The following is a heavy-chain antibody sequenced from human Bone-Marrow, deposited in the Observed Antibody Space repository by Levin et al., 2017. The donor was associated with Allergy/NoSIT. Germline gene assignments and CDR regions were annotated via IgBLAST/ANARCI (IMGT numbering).Heavy chain of an antibody. Sequence: GESLKISCAASGFTFSSYGMHWVRQAPGKGLEWVAVIWYDGSNKYYADSVKGRFTISRDNSKNTLYLQMNSLRAEDTAVYYCVWDSSGYYYASGGAFDIWGQGTMVTVSS. CDR3: VWDSSGYYYASGGAFDI. V-gene: IGHV3-33*01. CDR1: GFTFSSYG. J-gene: IGHJ3*02. D-gene: IGHD3-22*01. CDR2: IWYDGSNK.